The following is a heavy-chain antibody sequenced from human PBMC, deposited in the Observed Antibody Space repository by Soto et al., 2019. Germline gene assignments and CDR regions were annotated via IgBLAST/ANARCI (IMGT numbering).Heavy chain of an antibody. J-gene: IGHJ6*03. V-gene: IGHV3-30*18. CDR2: ISYDGSNK. CDR3: AKEGQYYDFWSGYVYYYYMDV. Sequence: QVQLVESGGGVVQPGRSLRLSCAASGFTFSSYGMHWVRQAPGKGLEWVAVISYDGSNKYYADSVKGRFTISRDNSKNTLYLQMNSLRAEDTAVYYCAKEGQYYDFWSGYVYYYYMDVWGKGTTVTVSS. CDR1: GFTFSSYG. D-gene: IGHD3-3*01.